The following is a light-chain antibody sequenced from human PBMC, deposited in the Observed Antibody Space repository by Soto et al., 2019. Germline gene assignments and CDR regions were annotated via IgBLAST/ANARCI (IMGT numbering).Light chain of an antibody. CDR1: SSDVGGYNY. J-gene: IGLJ2*01. Sequence: QSALTQPPSSSGSLGQSVTISCTGTSSDVGGYNYVSWHQQHPGKAPKVMIYEVTKRPPGVPDRFSGSKSGNTASLTVSGLQAVDEADYYCSSFAGGGNPVLLGGGTKLTVL. CDR3: SSFAGGGNPVL. CDR2: EVT. V-gene: IGLV2-8*01.